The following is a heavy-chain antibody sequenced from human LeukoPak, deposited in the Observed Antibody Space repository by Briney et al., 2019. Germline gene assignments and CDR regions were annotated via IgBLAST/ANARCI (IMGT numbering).Heavy chain of an antibody. D-gene: IGHD3-22*01. J-gene: IGHJ3*02. CDR1: GFPVSSSY. V-gene: IGHV3-53*01. CDR3: AKLHVSYYYDSPDAFDI. Sequence: GGSLRPSCAASGFPVSSSYMSWVRPAPGKGLEWVSVIYSGGFTYYAYSVKGRFTISRDNSKNTLYLQMNSLRAEATAVYYCAKLHVSYYYDSPDAFDIWGQGTMVTVSS. CDR2: IYSGGFT.